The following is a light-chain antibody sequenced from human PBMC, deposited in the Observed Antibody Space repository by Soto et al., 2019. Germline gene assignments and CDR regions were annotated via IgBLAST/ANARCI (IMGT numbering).Light chain of an antibody. Sequence: QSALTQPVSVSGSPGQSITFSCTGTSNDIGGYNYVSWYQQHPGKAPKLMIFDVSNRPSGVSYRFSGSKSGNTASLTISGLQAEDEADYYCSSYTSSSTLLFGGGTQLTVL. J-gene: IGLJ2*01. CDR1: SNDIGGYNY. CDR2: DVS. V-gene: IGLV2-14*01. CDR3: SSYTSSSTLL.